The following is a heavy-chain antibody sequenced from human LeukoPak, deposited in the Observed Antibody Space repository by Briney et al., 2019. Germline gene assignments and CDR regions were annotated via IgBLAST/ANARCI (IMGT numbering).Heavy chain of an antibody. CDR3: ASLSSSWFT. V-gene: IGHV3-72*01. J-gene: IGHJ5*02. CDR2: TRNKANSYTT. D-gene: IGHD6-13*01. Sequence: GGSLRLSCAASGFIFSSHAMTWVRQAPGKGLEWVGRTRNKANSYTTEYAASVKGRFTISRDDSKNSLYLQMNSLKTEDTAVYYCASLSSSWFTWGQGTLVTVSS. CDR1: GFIFSSHA.